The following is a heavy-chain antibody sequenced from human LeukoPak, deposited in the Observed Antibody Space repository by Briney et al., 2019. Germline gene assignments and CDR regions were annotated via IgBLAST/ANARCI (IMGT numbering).Heavy chain of an antibody. CDR3: AKDSSLGYDYLVRYFDL. J-gene: IGHJ2*01. D-gene: IGHD5-12*01. CDR2: ISYDGDNK. Sequence: PGGSLRLSCAASGFTFSSFAMHWVRQAPGKGLEWMAIISYDGDNKYYADSVKGRFTISRDNSKNTLYLQVNSLRAEDTAVYYCAKDSSLGYDYLVRYFDLWGRGTLLTVSS. V-gene: IGHV3-30*18. CDR1: GFTFSSFA.